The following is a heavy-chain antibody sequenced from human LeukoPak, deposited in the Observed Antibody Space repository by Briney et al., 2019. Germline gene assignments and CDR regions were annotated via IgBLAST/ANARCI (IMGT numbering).Heavy chain of an antibody. V-gene: IGHV1-69*05. CDR1: GGTFSSYA. D-gene: IGHD3-22*01. CDR2: IIPIFGTA. CDR3: ARGTMIVVLNAFDI. Sequence: SVKVSCKASGGTFSSYAISWVRQAPGQGLEWMGGIIPIFGTANYAQKFQGRVTITTDESTSTAYMELSSLRSEDTAVYYCARGTMIVVLNAFDIWGQGTMVTVSS. J-gene: IGHJ3*02.